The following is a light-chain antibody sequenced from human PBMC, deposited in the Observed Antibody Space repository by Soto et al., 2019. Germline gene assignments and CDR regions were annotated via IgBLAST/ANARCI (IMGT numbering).Light chain of an antibody. CDR2: DAS. CDR1: QSISSW. J-gene: IGKJ1*01. V-gene: IGKV1-5*01. CDR3: QQYNSYPWT. Sequence: DIQMTQSPSTLSASVGDRVTITCRASQSISSWLAWYQQKPGKAPKLLIYDASRLESGVPSRFSGSESGTEVTLTISSLQPDEFATYYCQQYNSYPWTFGQGTKVEIK.